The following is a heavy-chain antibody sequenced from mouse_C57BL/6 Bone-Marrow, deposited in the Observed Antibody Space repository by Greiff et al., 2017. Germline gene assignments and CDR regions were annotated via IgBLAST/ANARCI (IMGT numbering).Heavy chain of an antibody. CDR2: ISSGGDYI. V-gene: IGHV5-9-1*02. Sequence: EVHLVESGAGLVKPGGSLKLSCAASGFTFSSYAMSWVRQTPEKRLEWVAYISSGGDYIYYADTVKGRFTISRDTARNTLYLQMSSLKSEDTAMYYCTRGIYYYDSSYVDYWGQGTTLTVSS. J-gene: IGHJ2*01. CDR1: GFTFSSYA. D-gene: IGHD1-1*01. CDR3: TRGIYYYDSSYVDY.